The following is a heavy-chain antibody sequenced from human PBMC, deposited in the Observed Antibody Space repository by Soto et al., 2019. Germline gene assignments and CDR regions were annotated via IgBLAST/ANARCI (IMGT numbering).Heavy chain of an antibody. J-gene: IGHJ5*02. V-gene: IGHV1-46*03. CDR3: ARVPPTGTTGSWWFDP. Sequence: GASVKVSCKASGYTFTSYYMHWVRQAPGQGLEWMGIINPSGGSTSYAQKFQGRVTMTRDTSTSTVYMELSSLRSEDTAVYYCARVPPTGTTGSWWFDPWGQGTMVTVSS. CDR1: GYTFTSYY. CDR2: INPSGGST. D-gene: IGHD1-7*01.